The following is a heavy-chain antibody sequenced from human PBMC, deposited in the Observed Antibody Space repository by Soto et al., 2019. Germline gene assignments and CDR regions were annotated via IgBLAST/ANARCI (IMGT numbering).Heavy chain of an antibody. Sequence: QVQLQESGPGLVKPSETLSLTCTVSGSSISGFYWSWIRKSAGKGLEWIGRIYATGTTDYNPSLKCRVRMTVDRSKKQFSVKFRSVTAAAADVYNCVWEGTMALRAWFDLWGQGISVTVSS. D-gene: IGHD1-1*01. J-gene: IGHJ5*02. CDR2: IYATGTT. CDR3: VWEGTMALRAWFDL. CDR1: GSSISGFY. V-gene: IGHV4-4*07.